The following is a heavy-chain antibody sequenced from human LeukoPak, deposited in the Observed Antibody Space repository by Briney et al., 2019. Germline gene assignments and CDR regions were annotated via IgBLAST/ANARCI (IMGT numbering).Heavy chain of an antibody. J-gene: IGHJ3*02. CDR3: ARGTYYYDSSGYSRSDAFDI. V-gene: IGHV4-31*03. Sequence: SETLSLTCTVSGCSISSGGYYWSWIRQHPGKGLEWIGYIYYSGSTYYNPSLKSRVTISVDTSKNQFSLKLSSVTAADTAVYYCARGTYYYDSSGYSRSDAFDIWGQGTMVTVSS. CDR1: GCSISSGGYY. CDR2: IYYSGST. D-gene: IGHD3-22*01.